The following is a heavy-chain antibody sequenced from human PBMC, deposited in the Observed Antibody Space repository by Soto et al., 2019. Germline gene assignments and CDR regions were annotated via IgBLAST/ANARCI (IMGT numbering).Heavy chain of an antibody. V-gene: IGHV4-31*03. J-gene: IGHJ4*02. CDR1: GGSISSGGYY. Sequence: QVQLQESGPGLVKPSQTLSLTCTVSGGSISSGGYYWSWIRQHPGKGLEWIGYIYSSGSTDYNPSLMSRVTISVDTSKNEFCLKPRSVPAADTAVYYCARVRDSSGYYQGAEDYWGQGTLVTVSS. D-gene: IGHD3-22*01. CDR3: ARVRDSSGYYQGAEDY. CDR2: IYSSGST.